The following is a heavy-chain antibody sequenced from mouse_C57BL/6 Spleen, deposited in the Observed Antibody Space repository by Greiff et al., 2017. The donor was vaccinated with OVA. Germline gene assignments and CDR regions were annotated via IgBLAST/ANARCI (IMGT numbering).Heavy chain of an antibody. Sequence: VQLQQSGPELVKPGASVKIPCKASGYTFTDYNMDWVKQSHGKSLEWIGDINPNNGGTIYNQKFKGKATLTVAKSSSSAYMESRSLTSEDTSVYYCVRFYAMDYWGQGTSVTVSS. J-gene: IGHJ4*01. CDR1: GYTFTDYN. CDR2: INPNNGGT. V-gene: IGHV1-18*01. CDR3: VRFYAMDY.